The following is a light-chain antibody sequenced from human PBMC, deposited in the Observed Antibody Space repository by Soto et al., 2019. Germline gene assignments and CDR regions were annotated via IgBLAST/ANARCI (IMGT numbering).Light chain of an antibody. CDR1: QGIGDT. J-gene: IGKJ4*01. Sequence: EVVMRQSPSTLAFSPGEGATLSCRASQGIGDTLAWYQHKPGQTPRLLIYDTSTRATGVPTRFSGSRSGAEFTLTINSLQSEDFAVYYCQPYNNWPLTFGGGTKVDIK. V-gene: IGKV3-15*01. CDR2: DTS. CDR3: QPYNNWPLT.